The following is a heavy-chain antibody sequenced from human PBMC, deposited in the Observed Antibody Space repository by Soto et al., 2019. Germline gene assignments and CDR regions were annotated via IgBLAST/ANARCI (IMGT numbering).Heavy chain of an antibody. V-gene: IGHV3-30-3*01. CDR1: GFTFSSYA. D-gene: IGHD4-17*01. Sequence: QVQLVESGGGVVQPGRSLRLSCAASGFTFSSYAMHWVRQAPGKGLEWVAVISYDGSNKYYADSVKGRFTISRDNSKNTLYLQMNSLRAEDTAVYYCARDRLRYGGNSYIFYYGMDVWGQGTTVTVSS. CDR2: ISYDGSNK. J-gene: IGHJ6*02. CDR3: ARDRLRYGGNSYIFYYGMDV.